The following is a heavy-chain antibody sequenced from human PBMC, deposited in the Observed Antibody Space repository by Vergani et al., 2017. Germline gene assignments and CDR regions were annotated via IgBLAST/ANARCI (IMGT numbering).Heavy chain of an antibody. CDR1: GFTFSDYY. D-gene: IGHD3-3*01. Sequence: QVQLVESGGGLVKPGGSLRLSCAASGFTFSDYYMSWIRQAPGKGLEWVSYISSSSSYTNYADSVKGRFTISRDNAKNSLYLQMNSLRAEDTAVYYCATGGYYDFWSGYYSYYYGMDVWGQGP. CDR3: ATGGYYDFWSGYYSYYYGMDV. V-gene: IGHV3-11*05. CDR2: ISSSSSYT. J-gene: IGHJ6*02.